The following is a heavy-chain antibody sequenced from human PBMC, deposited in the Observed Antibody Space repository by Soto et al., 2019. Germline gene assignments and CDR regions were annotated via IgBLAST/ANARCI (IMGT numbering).Heavy chain of an antibody. CDR2: IYYSGST. V-gene: IGHV4-39*01. Sequence: QLQLQESGPGLVKPSETLSLTCTVSGGSISSSSYYWGWIRQPPGKGLEWIGSIYYSGSTYYNPSLKSRVTISVDTSKNQFSLKLSSVTAADTAVYYCARQGNGDYEEVEYWFDPWGQGTLVTVSS. J-gene: IGHJ5*02. CDR1: GGSISSSSYY. CDR3: ARQGNGDYEEVEYWFDP. D-gene: IGHD4-17*01.